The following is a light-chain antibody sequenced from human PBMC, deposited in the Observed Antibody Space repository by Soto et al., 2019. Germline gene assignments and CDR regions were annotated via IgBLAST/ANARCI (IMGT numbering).Light chain of an antibody. CDR3: TSYTSSSTL. CDR2: EVS. CDR1: SSDVGGYNY. Sequence: QSALTQPASVSGSPGQSITISCTGTSSDVGGYNYVSWYQQHPGKAPKLMIYEVSNRPSGVSNRFSGSKSGNTASLTISGLKAEDEAHYYCTSYTSSSTLFGGGTKLTVL. J-gene: IGLJ2*01. V-gene: IGLV2-14*01.